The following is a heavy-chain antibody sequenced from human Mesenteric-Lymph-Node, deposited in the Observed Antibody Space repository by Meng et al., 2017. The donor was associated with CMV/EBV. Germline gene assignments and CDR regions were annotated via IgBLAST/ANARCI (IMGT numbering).Heavy chain of an antibody. D-gene: IGHD4-23*01. CDR2: INHSGST. V-gene: IGHV4-34*01. J-gene: IGHJ4*02. Sequence: VLRQQWGAGRLKASGTLSPTGAGYGGAFSDYYWSWSRQPPGKGLEWIGEINHSGSTNYNPSLKSRVTISVDTSKNQFSLKLSSVTAADTAVYYCARHQRWLKSEGGFNYWGQGTLVTVSS. CDR3: ARHQRWLKSEGGFNY. CDR1: GGAFSDYY.